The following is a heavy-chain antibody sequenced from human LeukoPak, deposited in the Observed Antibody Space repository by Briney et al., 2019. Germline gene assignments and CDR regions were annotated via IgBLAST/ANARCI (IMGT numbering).Heavy chain of an antibody. CDR2: IYYSGST. J-gene: IGHJ6*02. D-gene: IGHD4-11*01. CDR1: GDSSSSTNYY. CDR3: ARVVPSNYDFGLERYYYYGMDV. V-gene: IGHV4-39*07. Sequence: PSETLSLTCTVSGDSSSSTNYYWGWIRQPPGKGLEWIGSIYYSGSTYYNPSLKSRVTISVDTSKNQFSLKLSSVTVADTAVYYCARVVPSNYDFGLERYYYYGMDVWGQGTTVTVSS.